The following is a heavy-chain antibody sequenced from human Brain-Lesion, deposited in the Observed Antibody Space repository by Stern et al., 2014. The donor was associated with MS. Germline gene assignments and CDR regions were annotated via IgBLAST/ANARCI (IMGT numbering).Heavy chain of an antibody. CDR3: ARFPASRPHVFDS. Sequence: VQLVESGPGLVKPSGTLSLTCAVSGGSISSSNWWSWVRQSPGKGLEWIGESDHSGSTLYNPSLKSRAPESVHKPKTRFPQNLRSGTAADTAVYFCARFPASRPHVFDSWGQGTLVTVSS. V-gene: IGHV4-4*02. J-gene: IGHJ4*02. D-gene: IGHD6-13*01. CDR1: GGSISSSNW. CDR2: SDHSGST.